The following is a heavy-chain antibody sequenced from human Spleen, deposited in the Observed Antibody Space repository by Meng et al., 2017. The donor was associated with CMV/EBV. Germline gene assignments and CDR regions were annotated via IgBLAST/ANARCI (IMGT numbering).Heavy chain of an antibody. D-gene: IGHD3-10*01. Sequence: GSLRLSCTVSGGSISSSSYYWGWIRQPPGKGLGWIGEINHGGSTNYNPSLKSRVTISVDTPKNQFSLKLSSVTAADTAVYYCARWGGYYSYGMDVWGQGTTVTVSS. CDR2: INHGGST. CDR1: GGSISSSSYY. CDR3: ARWGGYYSYGMDV. V-gene: IGHV4-39*07. J-gene: IGHJ6*02.